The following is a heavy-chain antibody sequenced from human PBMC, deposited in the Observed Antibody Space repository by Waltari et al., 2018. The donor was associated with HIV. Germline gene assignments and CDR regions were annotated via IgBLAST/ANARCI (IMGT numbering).Heavy chain of an antibody. V-gene: IGHV3-30*02. D-gene: IGHD3-9*01. J-gene: IGHJ6*02. Sequence: QVHLVESGGGVVQPGGSLKLSCSASGFTFSNYLLHWVRKAPGKGMVWETFIEYDGNNKHYAVSVKGRFTVSRDNSKKTLYLEMNSLRHEDTALYYCARGGLAITPAGTRLYTGMDVWGQGTTVTVSS. CDR2: IEYDGNNK. CDR1: GFTFSNYL. CDR3: ARGGLAITPAGTRLYTGMDV.